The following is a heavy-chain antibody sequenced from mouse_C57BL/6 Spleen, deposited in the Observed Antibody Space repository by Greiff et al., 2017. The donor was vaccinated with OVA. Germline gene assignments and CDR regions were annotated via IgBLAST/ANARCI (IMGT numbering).Heavy chain of an antibody. CDR2: INPNNGGT. D-gene: IGHD1-1*01. V-gene: IGHV1-22*01. J-gene: IGHJ2*01. CDR1: GYTFTDYN. CDR3: AREGTITTVVARGDY. Sequence: EVKLLESGPELVKPGASVKMSCKASGYTFTDYNMHWVKQSHGKSLEWIGYINPNNGGTSYNQKFKGKATLTVNKSSSTAYMELRSLTSEDSAVYYCAREGTITTVVARGDYWGQGTTLTVSS.